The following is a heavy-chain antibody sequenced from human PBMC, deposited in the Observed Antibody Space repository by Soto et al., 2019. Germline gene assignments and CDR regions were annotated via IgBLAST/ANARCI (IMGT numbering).Heavy chain of an antibody. D-gene: IGHD5-18*01. Sequence: SETLSLTCTVSGGSISSSSYYWGWIRQPPGKGLEWIGSIYYSGSTYYNPSLKSRVTISLDTSKNQFSLKLSSVTAADTAVYYCARGYGRNFDYWGQGTLVTVSS. CDR1: GGSISSSSYY. CDR2: IYYSGST. CDR3: ARGYGRNFDY. J-gene: IGHJ4*02. V-gene: IGHV4-39*07.